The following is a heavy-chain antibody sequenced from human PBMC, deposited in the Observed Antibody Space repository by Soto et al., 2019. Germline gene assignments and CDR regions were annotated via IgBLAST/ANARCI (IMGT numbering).Heavy chain of an antibody. V-gene: IGHV5-51*01. CDR1: GYSFTSYW. D-gene: IGHD5-12*01. CDR2: IYPGDSDT. Sequence: GESLKISCKGSGYSFTSYWIGWVRQMPGKGLEWMGIIYPGDSDTRYSPSFQGQVTISADKSISTAYLQWSSLKASDTAMYYCARQALPLEMANNWFDPWGQGTLVTVSS. J-gene: IGHJ5*02. CDR3: ARQALPLEMANNWFDP.